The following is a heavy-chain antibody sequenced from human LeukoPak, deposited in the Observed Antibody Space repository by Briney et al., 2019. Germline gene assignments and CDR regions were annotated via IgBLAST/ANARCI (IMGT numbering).Heavy chain of an antibody. J-gene: IGHJ6*04. CDR2: ISYDGSNK. Sequence: GGSLRLSCAASGFTFSSYAMHWVRQAPGKGLEWVAVISYDGSNKYYADSVKGRFTSSRDNSKNTLYLQMNSLRAEDTAVYYCARDRQLWLPDYYYYYGMDVWGKGTTVTVSS. D-gene: IGHD5-18*01. CDR1: GFTFSSYA. V-gene: IGHV3-30*04. CDR3: ARDRQLWLPDYYYYYGMDV.